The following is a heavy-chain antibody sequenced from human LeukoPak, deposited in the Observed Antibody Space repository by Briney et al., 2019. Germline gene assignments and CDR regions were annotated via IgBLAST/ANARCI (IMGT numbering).Heavy chain of an antibody. J-gene: IGHJ2*01. CDR2: INQDGREI. CDR1: GVTFSNYW. CDR3: ARDQGSMIVVRTTYWSFDL. V-gene: IGHV3-7*01. Sequence: GGSLRLSCAASGVTFSNYWMSWVRQAPGKGLEWLANINQDGREINYVDSVKGRFTISRDNGKNSLYLQINSLRADDTAVYFFARDQGSMIVVRTTYWSFDLWGRGTLVTVSS. D-gene: IGHD3-22*01.